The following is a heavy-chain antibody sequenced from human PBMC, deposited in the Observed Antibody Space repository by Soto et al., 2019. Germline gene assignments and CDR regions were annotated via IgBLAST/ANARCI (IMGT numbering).Heavy chain of an antibody. CDR3: VGSNYHAY. V-gene: IGHV3-7*01. CDR2: INQDGSEK. Sequence: EGPLVESGGGLVQPGGSLRLSCVASGFSFSTFWINWVRQAPGKGLEWVANINQDGSEKYYVDSVKGRFTISRDNAKNSLYLQMNNLRAEDTAVYYCVGSNYHAYWGPGTLITVPS. D-gene: IGHD3-10*01. J-gene: IGHJ4*02. CDR1: GFSFSTFW.